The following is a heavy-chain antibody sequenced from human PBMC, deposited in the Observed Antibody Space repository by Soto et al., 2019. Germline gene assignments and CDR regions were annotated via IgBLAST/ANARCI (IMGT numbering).Heavy chain of an antibody. CDR1: GGTFSSYA. CDR3: ARVRTYYDILTGSIWFDP. Sequence: SVKVSCKASGGTFSSYAISWVRQAPGQGLEWMGGIIPIFGTANYAQKFQGRVTITADESTSTAYMELSSLRSEDTAVYYCARVRTYYDILTGSIWFDPWGQGTLVTVSS. D-gene: IGHD3-9*01. J-gene: IGHJ5*02. V-gene: IGHV1-69*13. CDR2: IIPIFGTA.